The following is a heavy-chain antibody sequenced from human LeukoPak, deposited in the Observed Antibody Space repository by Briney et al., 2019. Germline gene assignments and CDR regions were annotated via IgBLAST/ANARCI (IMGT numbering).Heavy chain of an antibody. V-gene: IGHV1-46*01. J-gene: IGHJ4*02. CDR1: GYTFTSYY. D-gene: IGHD3-22*01. Sequence: ASVKVSCKTSGYTFTSYYMHWVRQAPGQGLEWMGIINPSGGSTSYAQKSQGRVTMTRDMSTSTVYMELSSLRSEDTAVYYCARDLTYYYDSSGYSTPGYWGQGTLVTVSS. CDR3: ARDLTYYYDSSGYSTPGY. CDR2: INPSGGST.